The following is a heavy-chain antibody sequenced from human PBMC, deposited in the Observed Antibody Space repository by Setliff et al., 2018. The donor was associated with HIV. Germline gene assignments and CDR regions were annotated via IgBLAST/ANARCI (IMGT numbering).Heavy chain of an antibody. V-gene: IGHV4-31*03. D-gene: IGHD3-3*01. Sequence: SETLSLTCTVSGGSISSFNHYWNWIRQHPRKGLEWIGYTYYSGSAYYNPSLKSRVTISIATSKNHFSLKLTSVTAADTAVYYCARMHQYYAFWSGYYKSDFDIWAKGRWSPSPQ. CDR3: ARMHQYYAFWSGYYKSDFDI. CDR1: GGSISSFNHY. CDR2: TYYSGSA. J-gene: IGHJ3*02.